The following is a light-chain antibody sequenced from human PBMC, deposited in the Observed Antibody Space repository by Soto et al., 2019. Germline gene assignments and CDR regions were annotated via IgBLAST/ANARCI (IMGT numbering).Light chain of an antibody. J-gene: IGKJ1*01. Sequence: DIQMTQSPSTLSGSVGDRVTITCRASQTISSWLAWYQQKPGKAPKLLIYKASTLKSGVPSRFSGSESGTEFTLTISSRQPDDFSTYYCQHYNSYSEAFGQGTKVELK. V-gene: IGKV1-5*03. CDR3: QHYNSYSEA. CDR1: QTISSW. CDR2: KAS.